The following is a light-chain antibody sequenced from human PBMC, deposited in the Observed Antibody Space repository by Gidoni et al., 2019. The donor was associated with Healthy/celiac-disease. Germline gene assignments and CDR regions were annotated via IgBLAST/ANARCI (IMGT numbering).Light chain of an antibody. J-gene: IGKJ2*01. CDR1: QSVLYSSNNQNY. V-gene: IGKV4-1*01. CDR3: QQYYSTPPYT. CDR2: WAS. Sequence: DIVMTQSPDSLAVSLGERATINCKSSQSVLYSSNNQNYLAWYQKKPGQPPKLLIYWASTRESGVPDRFSGSGSGTDFTLTISSLQAEDVAVYYCQQYYSTPPYTFGQGTKLEIK.